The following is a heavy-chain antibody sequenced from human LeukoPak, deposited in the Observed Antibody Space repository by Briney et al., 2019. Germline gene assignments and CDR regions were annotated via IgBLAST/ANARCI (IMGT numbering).Heavy chain of an antibody. V-gene: IGHV4-61*02. CDR3: ASHDILTGPDAFDI. CDR1: GGSISSGSYY. D-gene: IGHD3-9*01. CDR2: IYTSGST. J-gene: IGHJ3*02. Sequence: PSQTLSLTCTVSGGSISSGSYYWSWIRQPAGKGLEWIGRIYTSGSTNYNPSLKSRVTISVDTSKNQFSLKLSSVTAADTAVYYCASHDILTGPDAFDIWGQGTMVTVSS.